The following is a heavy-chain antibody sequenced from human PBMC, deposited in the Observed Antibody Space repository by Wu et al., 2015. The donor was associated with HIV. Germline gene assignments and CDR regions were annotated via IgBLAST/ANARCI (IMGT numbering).Heavy chain of an antibody. V-gene: IGHV1-8*01. CDR2: MNPNSGNT. CDR1: GYTFTSYD. CDR3: ARGAPTYYYDSSGYYYVPDY. Sequence: QVQLVQSGAEVKKPGASVKVSCKASGYTFTSYDINWVRQATGQGLEWMGWMNPNSGNTGYAQKFQGRVTMTRNTSISTAYMELSSLRSEDTAVYYCARGAPTYYYDSSGYYYVPDYWGQGTLVTVSS. D-gene: IGHD3-22*01. J-gene: IGHJ4*02.